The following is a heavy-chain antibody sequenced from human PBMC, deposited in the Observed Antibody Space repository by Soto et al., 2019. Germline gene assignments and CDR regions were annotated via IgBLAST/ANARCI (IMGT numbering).Heavy chain of an antibody. CDR3: VRLTFYDFWSGPSHALDL. J-gene: IGHJ3*01. Sequence: QVQLQESGPGLVKPSETLSLTCTVSGGSVTSGSYYWSWIRQTPGKRLEWIGYIFYTGSANYNRSLESRVTISIDTSKNEFSLTLTSVTAADTALYYCVRLTFYDFWSGPSHALDLWGRGTMVTVSS. CDR1: GGSVTSGSYY. V-gene: IGHV4-61*01. CDR2: IFYTGSA. D-gene: IGHD3-3*01.